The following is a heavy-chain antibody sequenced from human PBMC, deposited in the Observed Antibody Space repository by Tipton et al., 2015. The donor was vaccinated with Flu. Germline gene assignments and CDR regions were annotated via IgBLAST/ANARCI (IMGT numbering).Heavy chain of an antibody. CDR3: TRGFIRLCDY. Sequence: GSLRLSCAVSGFTFSSYEINWVRQAPGKGLEWVSHITPSGGKKYYADAVKGRFTISRDNAKNSLYLQMHSLRAEDTAVYYCTRGFIRLCDYWGQGILVTVSS. J-gene: IGHJ4*02. D-gene: IGHD3-16*01. V-gene: IGHV3-48*03. CDR1: GFTFSSYE. CDR2: ITPSGGKK.